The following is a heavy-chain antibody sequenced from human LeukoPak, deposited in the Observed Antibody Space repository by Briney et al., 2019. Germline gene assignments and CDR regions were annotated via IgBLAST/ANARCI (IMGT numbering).Heavy chain of an antibody. D-gene: IGHD3-10*01. Sequence: GGSLRPSCAASGFTFSSYSMNWVRQAPGKGLEWVSYISSSSSTIYYADSVKGRFTISRDNAKNSLYLQMNSLRVDDTAVYYCARGVWFGESLGSGSDYWGQEPRSPSPQ. CDR1: GFTFSSYS. CDR2: ISSSSSTI. J-gene: IGHJ4*01. V-gene: IGHV3-48*04. CDR3: ARGVWFGESLGSGSDY.